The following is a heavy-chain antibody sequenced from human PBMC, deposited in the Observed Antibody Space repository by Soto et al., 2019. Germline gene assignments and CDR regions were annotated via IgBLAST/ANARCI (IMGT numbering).Heavy chain of an antibody. J-gene: IGHJ6*02. Sequence: HPGGSLRLYCVASGFTFSNSALNWVRHAPGTGLDWVSYISSSGSTIYYADSVKGRFTISRDNAKNSLYLQMNSLRAEDTAVYYCARDDGVRGYEKISYYYYGMDVWGQGTTVTGSS. D-gene: IGHD3-10*01. CDR1: GFTFSNSA. V-gene: IGHV3-48*03. CDR3: ARDDGVRGYEKISYYYYGMDV. CDR2: ISSSGSTI.